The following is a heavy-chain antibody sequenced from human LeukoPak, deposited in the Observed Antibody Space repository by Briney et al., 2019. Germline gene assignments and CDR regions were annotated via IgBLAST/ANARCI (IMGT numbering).Heavy chain of an antibody. J-gene: IGHJ5*02. CDR1: GVSFSGYY. CDR3: ARARLWFGETPRWFDP. D-gene: IGHD3-10*01. V-gene: IGHV4-34*01. CDR2: INHSGST. Sequence: KPSETLSLTCAVYGVSFSGYYWSWLRQPPGKGLEWIGEINHSGSTNYNPSLKSRVTISVDTSRNQFSLKLSSVTAADTAVYYCARARLWFGETPRWFDPWGQGTLVTVSS.